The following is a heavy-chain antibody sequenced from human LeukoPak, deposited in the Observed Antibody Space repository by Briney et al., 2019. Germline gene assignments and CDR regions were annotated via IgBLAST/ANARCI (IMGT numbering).Heavy chain of an antibody. J-gene: IGHJ4*02. D-gene: IGHD3-10*01. V-gene: IGHV1-2*02. CDR2: MNPNSGGT. CDR3: ARGLLRELLGLDY. CDR1: GYTFTDTGNY. Sequence: ASVKVSCKTSGYTFTDTGNYMHWVRQAPGQGPEWMGWMNPNSGGTNYAQNFQGRVTMTRDTSISTAHMELSRLTSEDTAVYYCARGLLRELLGLDYWGQGTLVTVSS.